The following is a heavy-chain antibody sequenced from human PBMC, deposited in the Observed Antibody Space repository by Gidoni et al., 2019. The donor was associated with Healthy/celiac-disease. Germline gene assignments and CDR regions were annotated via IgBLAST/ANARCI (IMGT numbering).Heavy chain of an antibody. CDR3: ARGTVDTAYYFDY. D-gene: IGHD5-18*01. CDR2: IYYSGST. Sequence: QVQLQESGPGLVKPSQTLSLTCTVSGGSISSGDYYWSWLRQPPGKGLEWIGYIYYSGSTYYNPSLKSRVTISVDTSKNQFSLKLSSVTAADTAVYYCARGTVDTAYYFDYWGQGTLVTVSS. J-gene: IGHJ4*02. V-gene: IGHV4-30-4*01. CDR1: GGSISSGDYY.